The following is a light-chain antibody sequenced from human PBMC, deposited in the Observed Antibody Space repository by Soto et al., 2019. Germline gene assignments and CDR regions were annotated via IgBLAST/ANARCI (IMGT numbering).Light chain of an antibody. CDR2: EVS. J-gene: IGLJ3*02. V-gene: IGLV2-14*03. Sequence: QSALTQPASVSGSPGQSITISCTGTSSDVRGYNYVSWFQQHPGKAPKLKIYEVSNRPSGVSNRFSGSKSGYTASLTISERQAEDEADYYCTSFTSISTWVFGGGTKLTLL. CDR3: TSFTSISTWV. CDR1: SSDVRGYNY.